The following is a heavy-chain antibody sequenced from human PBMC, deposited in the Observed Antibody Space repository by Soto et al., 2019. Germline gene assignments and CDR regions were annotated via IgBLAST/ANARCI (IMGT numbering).Heavy chain of an antibody. V-gene: IGHV3-74*01. CDR1: GFTLSHYW. Sequence: EVQLVESGGVSVQPGGSLRLSCTDSGFTLSHYWMHWVRHAPGKGLVWVSRINTDGSTTTYADSVKGRFTISRDNAKNTLYLQMNSLRDEDTAVYYCVRISSGDGYIFGYWGQGTLVTVSS. CDR3: VRISSGDGYIFGY. D-gene: IGHD5-12*01. CDR2: INTDGSTT. J-gene: IGHJ4*02.